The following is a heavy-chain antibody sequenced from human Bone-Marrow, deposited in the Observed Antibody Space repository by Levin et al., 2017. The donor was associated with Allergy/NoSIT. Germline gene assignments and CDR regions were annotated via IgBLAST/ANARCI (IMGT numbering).Heavy chain of an antibody. CDR3: ASDITVAGSKAMDV. J-gene: IGHJ6*01. Sequence: GESLKISCKASGYTFTNYAVNWLRQAPGQGPEWMGWISTKTGIPRYAQGFRGRFDFSLDTSVSTANLQISSLKAEDTAVYYCASDITVAGSKAMDVWGQGTTVTVS. V-gene: IGHV7-4-1*02. CDR1: GYTFTNYA. D-gene: IGHD6-19*01. CDR2: ISTKTGIP.